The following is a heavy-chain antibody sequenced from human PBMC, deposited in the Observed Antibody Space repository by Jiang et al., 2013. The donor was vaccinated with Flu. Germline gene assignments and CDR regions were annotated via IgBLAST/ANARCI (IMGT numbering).Heavy chain of an antibody. CDR2: IIPIFGIA. J-gene: IGHJ4*02. D-gene: IGHD6-13*01. V-gene: IGHV1-69*13. Sequence: GAEVKKPGASVKVSCKASGYTFTSYAMHWVRQAPGQRLEWMGGIIPIFGIANYAQKFQGRVTITADESTSTAYMELSSLISEDTAVYYCTRDSHFGSAGFYWGQGTLVTVSS. CDR1: GYTFTSYA. CDR3: TRDSHFGSAGFY.